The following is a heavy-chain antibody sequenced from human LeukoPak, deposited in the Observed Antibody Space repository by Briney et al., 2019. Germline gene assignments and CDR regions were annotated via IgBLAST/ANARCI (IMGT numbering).Heavy chain of an antibody. CDR1: GFTFSSYS. Sequence: PGGSLRLSCAASGFTFSSYSMNWVRQAPGKGLEWVAVISYDGSNKYYADSVKGRFTISRDNSKNTLYLQMNSLRAEDTAVYYCARDIAAASYYYYGMDVWGQGTTVTVSS. D-gene: IGHD6-13*01. J-gene: IGHJ6*02. CDR3: ARDIAAASYYYYGMDV. CDR2: ISYDGSNK. V-gene: IGHV3-30*03.